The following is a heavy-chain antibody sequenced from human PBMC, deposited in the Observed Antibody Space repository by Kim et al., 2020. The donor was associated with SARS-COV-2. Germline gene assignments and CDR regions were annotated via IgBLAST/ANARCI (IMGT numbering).Heavy chain of an antibody. V-gene: IGHV3-66*01. CDR2: IYSDGST. CDR3: ARDPGYSSSWTRSSDPIH. D-gene: IGHD6-13*01. Sequence: GGSLRLSCAASGFTVSSNHMTWVRQAPGKGLEWVSVIYSDGSTYYADSVKGRFTISRDNAKNTLYLQMNSLRAEDTAVYYCARDPGYSSSWTRSSDPIHWGQGTLVTVSS. J-gene: IGHJ4*02. CDR1: GFTVSSNH.